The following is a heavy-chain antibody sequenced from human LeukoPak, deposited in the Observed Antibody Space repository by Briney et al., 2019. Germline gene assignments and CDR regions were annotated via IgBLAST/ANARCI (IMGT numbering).Heavy chain of an antibody. CDR3: AKDKSLDSSDAFDI. CDR2: ISSSGSTI. V-gene: IGHV3-48*04. Sequence: GGSLRLSCAASGFTFSSYWMHWVRQAPGKGLEWVSYISSSGSTIYYADSVKGRFTISRDNAKNSLYLQMNSLRAEDTAVYYCAKDKSLDSSDAFDIWGQGTMVTVSS. CDR1: GFTFSSYW. J-gene: IGHJ3*02. D-gene: IGHD3-22*01.